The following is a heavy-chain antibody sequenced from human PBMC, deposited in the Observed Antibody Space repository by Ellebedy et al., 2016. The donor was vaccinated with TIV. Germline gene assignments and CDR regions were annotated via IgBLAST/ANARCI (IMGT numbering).Heavy chain of an antibody. D-gene: IGHD2-8*01. Sequence: SGKGRFTISRDNAKNSLFLHMNRLRAEDTAVYYCARGYASPNYWGQGTLVTVSS. J-gene: IGHJ4*02. V-gene: IGHV3-21*01. CDR3: ARGYASPNY.